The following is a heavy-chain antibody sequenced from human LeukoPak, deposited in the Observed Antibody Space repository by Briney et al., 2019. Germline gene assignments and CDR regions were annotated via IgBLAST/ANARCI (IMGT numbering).Heavy chain of an antibody. CDR2: IQQDGSAK. J-gene: IGHJ4*02. V-gene: IGHV3-7*01. CDR1: GFTFSTSW. D-gene: IGHD3-22*01. CDR3: ARYSLYDNSGYYSWLFDF. Sequence: GGSLRLSCAASGFTFSTSWMSWVRQAPGKGLEWVANIQQDGSAKYYVDSVKGRFTISRDNAKNSLYLQMNSLRAEDTAVYYCARYSLYDNSGYYSWLFDFWGQGTLVTVSS.